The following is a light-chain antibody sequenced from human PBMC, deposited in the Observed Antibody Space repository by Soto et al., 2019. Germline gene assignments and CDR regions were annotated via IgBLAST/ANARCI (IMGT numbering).Light chain of an antibody. CDR3: RCYDGSGSAL. V-gene: IGLV1-40*01. J-gene: IGLJ3*02. Sequence: QSVLTQPPSVSGAPGQRVTISCTGSSSNIGAGYDVHWYQQLPGTAPKLLIYGNSNRPSGVPDQLYGSKSGTSASLAITGLLDEDEADYSYRCYDGSGSALFGGRTKLAVL. CDR2: GNS. CDR1: SSNIGAGYD.